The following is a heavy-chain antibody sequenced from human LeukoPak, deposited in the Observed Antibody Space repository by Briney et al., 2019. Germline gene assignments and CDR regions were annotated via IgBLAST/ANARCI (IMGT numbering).Heavy chain of an antibody. CDR1: GFNFGDFA. CDR2: IRSTIYGGTT. J-gene: IGHJ3*01. Sequence: SGGSLRLSGTVSGFNFGDFAMSWVRQAPGKGLEWLGFIRSTIYGGTTDYAASVKGRFTISRDDSKSIAYLQMNSLKTEDTAMYYCTRDYPASFDVWGQGALVTVSS. CDR3: TRDYPASFDV. V-gene: IGHV3-49*04.